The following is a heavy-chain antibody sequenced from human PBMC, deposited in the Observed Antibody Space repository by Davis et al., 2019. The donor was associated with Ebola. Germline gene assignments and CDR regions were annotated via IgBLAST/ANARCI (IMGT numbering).Heavy chain of an antibody. CDR2: ISSSSSTI. D-gene: IGHD3-9*01. Sequence: PGGSLRLPCAAPGFTFSSYSMNWVRQAPGKGLEWVSSISSSSSTIYYADSVKGRFTISRDNAKNSLYLQMNSLRDEDTAVYYCARSWLSPYYYYGMDVWGKGTTVTVSS. CDR1: GFTFSSYS. CDR3: ARSWLSPYYYYGMDV. J-gene: IGHJ6*04. V-gene: IGHV3-48*02.